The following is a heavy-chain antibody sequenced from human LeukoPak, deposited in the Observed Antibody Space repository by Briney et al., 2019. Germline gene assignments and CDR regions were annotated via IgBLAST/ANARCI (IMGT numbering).Heavy chain of an antibody. CDR2: IYYGGST. D-gene: IGHD3-22*01. Sequence: GSLRLSCAASGFTFSSYWMSWIRQPPGKGLEWIGYIYYGGSTNYNPSLKSRVTISVDTSKNQFSLKLSSVTAADTAVYYCASTSPYDSSGYYDYWGQGTLVTVSS. J-gene: IGHJ4*02. CDR3: ASTSPYDSSGYYDY. V-gene: IGHV4-59*08. CDR1: GFTFSSYW.